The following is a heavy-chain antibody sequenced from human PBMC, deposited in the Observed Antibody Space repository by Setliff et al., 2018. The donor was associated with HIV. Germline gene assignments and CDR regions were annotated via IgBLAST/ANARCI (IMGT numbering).Heavy chain of an antibody. CDR3: ARVPFTTGFDY. V-gene: IGHV4-39*07. J-gene: IGHJ4*02. Sequence: SETLSLTCTVSGGSISTSTYYWGWIRQPPGKGLEWIGTIYHSGSTYYSPSLMSRVTISVDTSKNQISLKLNSVTAADTAVFYCARVPFTTGFDYWGPGILVTVSS. CDR1: GGSISTSTYY. CDR2: IYHSGST. D-gene: IGHD3-3*01.